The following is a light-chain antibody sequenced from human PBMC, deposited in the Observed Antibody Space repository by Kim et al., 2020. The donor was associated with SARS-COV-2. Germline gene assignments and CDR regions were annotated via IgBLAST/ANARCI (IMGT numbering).Light chain of an antibody. CDR1: RSLVYSDGNTY. V-gene: IGKV2-30*01. J-gene: IGKJ2*01. Sequence: DVVMTQSPLSLPVTLGQPASISCRSSRSLVYSDGNTYLNWLQQRPSQSPRRLIYQVSDRDSGVPDRFSGSGSGTDFTLKISRVESEDVGVYYCMQGTHWPYTFGQGTKLEI. CDR3: MQGTHWPYT. CDR2: QVS.